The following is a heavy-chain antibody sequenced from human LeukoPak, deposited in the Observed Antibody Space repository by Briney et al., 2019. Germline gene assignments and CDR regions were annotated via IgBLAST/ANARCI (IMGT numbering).Heavy chain of an antibody. D-gene: IGHD6-13*01. J-gene: IGHJ3*02. Sequence: SVKVSCKASGGTFSSYAISWVRQAPGQGLGWMGRIIPILGIANYAQKFQGRVTITADKSTSTAYMELSSLRSEDTAVYYCASVSSSWYFRIWGQGTMVTVSS. CDR3: ASVSSSWYFRI. CDR2: IIPILGIA. V-gene: IGHV1-69*04. CDR1: GGTFSSYA.